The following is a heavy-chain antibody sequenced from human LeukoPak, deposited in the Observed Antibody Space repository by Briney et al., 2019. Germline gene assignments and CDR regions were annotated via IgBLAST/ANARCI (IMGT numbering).Heavy chain of an antibody. CDR3: ARDLNALGAPAVFDY. V-gene: IGHV7-4-1*02. D-gene: IGHD1-26*01. Sequence: ASVKVSCKASGYTFTSYAMNWVRQAPGQGLEWMGWINTNTGNPTYAQGFTGRFVFSLDTSVSTAYLQISSLKAEDTAVYYCARDLNALGAPAVFDYWGQRTLVTVSS. CDR1: GYTFTSYA. CDR2: INTNTGNP. J-gene: IGHJ4*02.